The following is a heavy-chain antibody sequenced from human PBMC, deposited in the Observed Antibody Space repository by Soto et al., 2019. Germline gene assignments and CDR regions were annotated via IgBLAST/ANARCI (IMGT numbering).Heavy chain of an antibody. Sequence: SETLSLTCTVSVGSISSGDYYWSWIRQPPGKGLEWIGYIYYSGSTYYNPSLKSRVTISVDTSKNQFSLKLSSVTAADTAVYYCAREGRCSGGSCSYWGQGTLVTVS. D-gene: IGHD2-15*01. V-gene: IGHV4-30-4*01. CDR1: VGSISSGDYY. CDR3: AREGRCSGGSCSY. CDR2: IYYSGST. J-gene: IGHJ4*02.